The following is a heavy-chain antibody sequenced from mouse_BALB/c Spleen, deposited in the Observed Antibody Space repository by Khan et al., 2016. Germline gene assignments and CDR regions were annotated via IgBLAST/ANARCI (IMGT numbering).Heavy chain of an antibody. J-gene: IGHJ4*01. Sequence: QVQLQQSGAEMVRPGTSVKVSCKASGYAFTKYLIEWVKQRPGQGLEWIGVINPGSGGTNFNEEFKAKATLTADKSSSAAYMQLSSLTSDDSAVYFGARGNYNFLFAMDYWGQGTSVTVSS. D-gene: IGHD2-1*01. CDR1: GYAFTKYL. CDR3: ARGNYNFLFAMDY. CDR2: INPGSGGT. V-gene: IGHV1-54*01.